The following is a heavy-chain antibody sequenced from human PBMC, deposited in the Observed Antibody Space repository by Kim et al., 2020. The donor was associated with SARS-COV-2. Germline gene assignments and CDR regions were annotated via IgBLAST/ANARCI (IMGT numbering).Heavy chain of an antibody. Sequence: TSGRTKYNPSHQSRDTMSVDMSKNQFSLKLSSVTAADTAVYYCASALGHWGQGTLVTVSS. V-gene: IGHV4-4*07. J-gene: IGHJ4*02. D-gene: IGHD3-16*02. CDR3: ASALGH. CDR2: TSGRT.